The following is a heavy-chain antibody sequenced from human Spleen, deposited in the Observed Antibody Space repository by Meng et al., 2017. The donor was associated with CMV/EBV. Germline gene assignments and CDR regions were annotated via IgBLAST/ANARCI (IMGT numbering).Heavy chain of an antibody. CDR1: GFPFSTYT. CDR3: ARAPGQYGDYADH. Sequence: GESLKISCAASGFPFSTYTMIWVRQAPGKGLEWVSSFSSTTNQISYADSVKGRFSVSRDNTKNSLYLQMNSLRAEDTAVYYCARAPGQYGDYADHWGQGTLVTVSS. V-gene: IGHV3-21*01. D-gene: IGHD4-17*01. J-gene: IGHJ4*02. CDR2: FSSTTNQI.